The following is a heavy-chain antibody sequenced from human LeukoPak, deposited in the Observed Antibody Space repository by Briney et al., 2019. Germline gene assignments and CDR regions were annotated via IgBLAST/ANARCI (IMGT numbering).Heavy chain of an antibody. CDR1: GFTFSSYE. J-gene: IGHJ4*02. D-gene: IGHD3-9*01. CDR2: ISSSGSTI. Sequence: PGGSLRLSCAASGFTFSSYEMNWVRQAPGKGLEWVSYISSSGSTIYYADSVKGRFTISRDNAKNSLYLQMDSLRAEDTAVYYGARAPYDIVTGYSGYFDYWGQGTLVTVSS. V-gene: IGHV3-48*03. CDR3: ARAPYDIVTGYSGYFDY.